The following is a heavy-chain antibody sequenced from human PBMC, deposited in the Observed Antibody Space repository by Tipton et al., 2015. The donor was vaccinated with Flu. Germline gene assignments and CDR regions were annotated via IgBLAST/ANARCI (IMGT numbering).Heavy chain of an antibody. Sequence: SLRLSCAASGFTFSSYAIHWVRQAPGKGLEWVAVISYDGSNKYYADSVKGRFTISRDNSKNTLYLQMNSLGAEDTAVYYCARVSDTAMGPYAFDIWGQGTMVTVSS. CDR3: ARVSDTAMGPYAFDI. CDR2: ISYDGSNK. V-gene: IGHV3-30*04. CDR1: GFTFSSYA. D-gene: IGHD5-18*01. J-gene: IGHJ3*02.